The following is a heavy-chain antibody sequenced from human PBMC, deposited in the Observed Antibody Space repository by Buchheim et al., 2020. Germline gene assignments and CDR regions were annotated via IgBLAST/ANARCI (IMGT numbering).Heavy chain of an antibody. CDR2: IYYSGST. D-gene: IGHD3-3*01. V-gene: IGHV4-59*01. CDR3: ARDRDYDFWGGGLRYFDL. Sequence: QVQLQESGPGLVKPSETLSLTCTVSGGSISSYYWSWIRQPPGKGLEWIGYIYYSGSTNYNPSLKSRVTISVDTSKNQFSLKLSSVTAADTAVYYCARDRDYDFWGGGLRYFDLWGRGTL. CDR1: GGSISSYY. J-gene: IGHJ2*01.